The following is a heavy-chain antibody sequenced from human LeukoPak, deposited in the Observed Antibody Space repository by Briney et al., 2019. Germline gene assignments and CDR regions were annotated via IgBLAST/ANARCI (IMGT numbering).Heavy chain of an antibody. Sequence: GRSLRLSCAASGFTFSSYAMHWVRQAPGKGLEWVAVISYDGSNKYYADSVKGRFTISRDNSKNTLYLQMNSLRAEDTAVYYCAGLVVVNNWFDHWGQGTLVTVSS. CDR3: AGLVVVNNWFDH. CDR1: GFTFSSYA. D-gene: IGHD3-22*01. V-gene: IGHV3-30-3*01. CDR2: ISYDGSNK. J-gene: IGHJ5*02.